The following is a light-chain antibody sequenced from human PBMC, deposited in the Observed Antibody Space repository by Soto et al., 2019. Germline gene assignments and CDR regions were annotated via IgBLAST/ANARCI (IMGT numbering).Light chain of an antibody. V-gene: IGKV1-39*01. CDR1: QSIGNY. CDR3: QQSFRPHIT. Sequence: DIQMTQSPVSLSASVGDRVTITCRASQSIGNYLNWYQQKPGEFPKLLIYSASSLQSGVTSRFSGSASGTDFTLSISNLQPEDFATYYCQQSFRPHITVGQGTRLEIK. J-gene: IGKJ5*01. CDR2: SAS.